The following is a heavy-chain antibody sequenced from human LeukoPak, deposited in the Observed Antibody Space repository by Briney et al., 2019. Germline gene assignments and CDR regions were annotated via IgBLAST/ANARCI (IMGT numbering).Heavy chain of an antibody. CDR1: GFTVSSNY. CDR3: ARRADINYFYMDV. J-gene: IGHJ6*03. CDR2: IYTSGTT. V-gene: IGHV3-66*02. Sequence: GGSLRLSCGASGFTVSSNYMAWVRQAPGKGPEWVSVIYTSGTTHYADSVKGRFTISRDNYKNTLFLQMNRLRVEDTAVYFCARRADINYFYMDVWGKGTTVTVSS.